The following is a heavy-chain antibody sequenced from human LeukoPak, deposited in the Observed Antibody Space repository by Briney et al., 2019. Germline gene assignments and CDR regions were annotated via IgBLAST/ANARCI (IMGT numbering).Heavy chain of an antibody. CDR2: MNPGSGNT. D-gene: IGHD3-10*01. CDR3: ASHTYYLSSGSFGR. V-gene: IGHV1-8*01. CDR1: GYTFISFD. J-gene: IGHJ4*02. Sequence: ASVKVSCKASGYTFISFDINWVRQATGQGPEWMGWMNPGSGNTGYAQRFRGRVTMTRDTSISTAYLELSSLTPEDTAVYYCASHTYYLSSGSFGRWGQGTLVTVSS.